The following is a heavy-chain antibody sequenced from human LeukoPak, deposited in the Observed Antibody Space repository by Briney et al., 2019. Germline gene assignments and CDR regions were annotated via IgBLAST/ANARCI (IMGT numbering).Heavy chain of an antibody. Sequence: ASVKVSRKASGYTFSNFGIAGVRQAPGQGLACVGWNSGENDNPQSAQDPQGRLTETTDRSPSTAYMELRSLRHDAPAVYYCARGDGGNPWDAFDIWGQGTMVTVSS. J-gene: IGHJ3*02. V-gene: IGHV1-18*01. CDR3: ARGDGGNPWDAFDI. CDR1: GYTFSNFG. CDR2: NSGENDNP. D-gene: IGHD4-23*01.